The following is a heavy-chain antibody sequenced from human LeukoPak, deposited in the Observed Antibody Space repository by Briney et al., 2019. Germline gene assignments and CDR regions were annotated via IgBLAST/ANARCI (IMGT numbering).Heavy chain of an antibody. D-gene: IGHD4-17*01. CDR3: ARDFSTVTTGDVY. CDR2: ISSSSSYI. Sequence: PGGSLRLSCAASGSTFSSYSMNWVRQAPGKGLEWVSSISSSSSYIYYADSVKGRFTISRDNAKNSLYLQMNSLRAEDTAVYYCARDFSTVTTGDVYWGQGTLVTVSS. J-gene: IGHJ4*02. CDR1: GSTFSSYS. V-gene: IGHV3-21*01.